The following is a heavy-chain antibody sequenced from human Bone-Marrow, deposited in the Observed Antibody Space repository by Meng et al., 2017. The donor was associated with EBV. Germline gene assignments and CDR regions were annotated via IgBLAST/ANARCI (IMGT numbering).Heavy chain of an antibody. Sequence: EVQLVESGGGLVKPGGSLIVSXAGPGLSFYNAWMSWVRQAVGKGLEWVGRIKSKTDGGTEDYAAPVKGRFTISRDDSKNTVYLQMNSLKTEDTALYYCTIDPWWQWLVGGDYFDYWGQGTLVTVSS. J-gene: IGHJ4*02. D-gene: IGHD6-19*01. CDR1: GLSFYNAW. V-gene: IGHV3-15*01. CDR3: TIDPWWQWLVGGDYFDY. CDR2: IKSKTDGGTE.